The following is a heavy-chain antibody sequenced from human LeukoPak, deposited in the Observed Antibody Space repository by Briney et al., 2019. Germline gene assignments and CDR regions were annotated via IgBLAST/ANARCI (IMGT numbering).Heavy chain of an antibody. CDR1: GFTFSSYS. Sequence: GGSLRLSCAASGFTFSSYSINWVRQAPGKGLEWVSSISSSSSYIYYADSVKGRFTISRDNAKNSLYLQMNSLRAEDTAVYYRARDLGIAVAGTGDAFDIWGQGTMVTVSS. CDR3: ARDLGIAVAGTGDAFDI. CDR2: ISSSSSYI. D-gene: IGHD6-19*01. V-gene: IGHV3-21*01. J-gene: IGHJ3*02.